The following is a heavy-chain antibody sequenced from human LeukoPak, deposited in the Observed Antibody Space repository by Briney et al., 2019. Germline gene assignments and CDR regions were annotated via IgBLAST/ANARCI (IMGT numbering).Heavy chain of an antibody. CDR1: GGSISSGSYY. Sequence: PSQTLSLTCTVSGGSISSGSYYWGWIRQPPGKGLEWIGNIDYSGNTYYNPSLKSRVTVSVDTSKNQFSLKVSSVTAADTAVYYCARGGIVGALQHDYWGQGTPVTVSS. D-gene: IGHD1-26*01. CDR2: IDYSGNT. V-gene: IGHV4-39*02. CDR3: ARGGIVGALQHDY. J-gene: IGHJ4*02.